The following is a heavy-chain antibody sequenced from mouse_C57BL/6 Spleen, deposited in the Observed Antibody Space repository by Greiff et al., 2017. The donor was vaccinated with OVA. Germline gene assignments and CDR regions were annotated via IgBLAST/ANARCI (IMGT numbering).Heavy chain of an antibody. D-gene: IGHD2-5*01. V-gene: IGHV1-54*01. Sequence: QVQLKESGAELVRPGTSVKVSCKASGYAFTNYLIEWVKQRPGQGLEWIGVINPGSGGTNYNKKFKGKATLTADKSSSTAYMQLSSLTSEDSAVYFCARSNSLYAMDYWGQGTSVTVSS. J-gene: IGHJ4*01. CDR1: GYAFTNYL. CDR2: INPGSGGT. CDR3: ARSNSLYAMDY.